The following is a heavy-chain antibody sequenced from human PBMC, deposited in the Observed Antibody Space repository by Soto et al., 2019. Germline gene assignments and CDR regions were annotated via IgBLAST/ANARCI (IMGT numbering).Heavy chain of an antibody. J-gene: IGHJ4*02. D-gene: IGHD3-10*01. CDR3: ARDVWSRASGPPDS. Sequence: VQLVESGGGLVQPGRSLRLSCAASGFTFDNYAMHWVRQAPGKRLEWVTGISWNSDTIGYADPVKGRFTISRDNAKNSLYLQMNSLRAEDTAFYYCARDVWSRASGPPDSWGQGTLVTVSS. CDR2: ISWNSDTI. CDR1: GFTFDNYA. V-gene: IGHV3-9*01.